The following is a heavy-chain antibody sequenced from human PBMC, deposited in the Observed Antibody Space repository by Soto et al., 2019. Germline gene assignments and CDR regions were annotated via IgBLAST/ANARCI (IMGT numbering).Heavy chain of an antibody. CDR2: ISSSSSYI. J-gene: IGHJ4*02. V-gene: IGHV3-21*01. Sequence: EVQLVESGGGLVKPGGSLRLSCAASGFTFSSYSMNWVRQAPGKGLEWVSSISSSSSYIYYADSVKGRFTISRDNAKNSLYLQMNSLRAEDTAVYYCARKGDHCSSTSCYVGALYWSQGTLVTVSS. D-gene: IGHD2-2*01. CDR3: ARKGDHCSSTSCYVGALY. CDR1: GFTFSSYS.